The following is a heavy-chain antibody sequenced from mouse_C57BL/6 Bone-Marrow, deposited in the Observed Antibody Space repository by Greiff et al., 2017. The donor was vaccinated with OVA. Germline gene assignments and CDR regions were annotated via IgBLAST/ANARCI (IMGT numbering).Heavy chain of an antibody. J-gene: IGHJ3*01. CDR1: GFSLTSYA. Sequence: VMLVESGPGLVAPSQSLSITCTVSGFSLTSYAISWVRQPPGKGLEWLGLIWTGGGTNYNSALKSRLNISKDNSKSQVFLKMNSLQTDDTARYYCARYGFWGQGTLVTVSA. CDR2: IWTGGGT. CDR3: ARYGF. V-gene: IGHV2-9-1*01. D-gene: IGHD1-1*01.